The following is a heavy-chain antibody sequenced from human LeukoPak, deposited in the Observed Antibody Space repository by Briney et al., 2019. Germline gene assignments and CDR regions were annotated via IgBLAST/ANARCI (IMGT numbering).Heavy chain of an antibody. D-gene: IGHD3-22*01. CDR2: IKKDGSEK. CDR3: ARDQVVVITTGAFDI. CDR1: GFTFSSYW. Sequence: GGSLRLSCAASGFTFSSYWMSWVRQAPGKGLEWVANIKKDGSEKYYVDSVKGRFTISRDNAKNSLYLQMNSLRAEDTALYYCARDQVVVITTGAFDIWGQGTMVTVSS. V-gene: IGHV3-7*03. J-gene: IGHJ3*02.